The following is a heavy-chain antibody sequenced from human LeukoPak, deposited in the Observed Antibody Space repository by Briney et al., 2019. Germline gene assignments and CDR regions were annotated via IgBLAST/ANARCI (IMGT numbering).Heavy chain of an antibody. J-gene: IGHJ4*02. D-gene: IGHD5-12*01. Sequence: ASVKVSCKASGYGFTVYYIHWVRQAPGQGLEWMGRINPNTGVTDYAQKFQGRVTVTRDTSIGTVSMDLRLRSDDTAVYYCARGSRGGGYEAFDFWGQGTQVTVSS. CDR1: GYGFTVYY. CDR2: INPNTGVT. V-gene: IGHV1-2*06. CDR3: ARGSRGGGYEAFDF.